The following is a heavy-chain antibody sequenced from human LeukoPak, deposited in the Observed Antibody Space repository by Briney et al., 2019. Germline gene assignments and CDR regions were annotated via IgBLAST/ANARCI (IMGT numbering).Heavy chain of an antibody. CDR3: ARGVWESDRSFDF. CDR1: GFTFSTYS. Sequence: GGSLRLSCAASGFTFSTYSMSWVRQAPGKRLEWVSYISGTSSIIYYVDSVKGRFTISRDNAKNSLYLQMNSLRGEDTAVYYCARGVWESDRSFDFWGQGTLVTVSS. V-gene: IGHV3-48*01. CDR2: ISGTSSII. D-gene: IGHD1-14*01. J-gene: IGHJ4*02.